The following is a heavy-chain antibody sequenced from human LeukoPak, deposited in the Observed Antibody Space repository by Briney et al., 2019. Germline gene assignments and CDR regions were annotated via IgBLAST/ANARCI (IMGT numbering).Heavy chain of an antibody. Sequence: SETLSLTCTVSGGSISSYYWSWIRQPAGKGLEWIGRIYTSGSTNYNPSLESRVTMSVDTSKNQFSLKLSSVTAADTAVYYCARGGYDILTGYYMWLFDYWGQGTLVTVSS. J-gene: IGHJ4*02. V-gene: IGHV4-4*07. CDR3: ARGGYDILTGYYMWLFDY. CDR2: IYTSGST. D-gene: IGHD3-9*01. CDR1: GGSISSYY.